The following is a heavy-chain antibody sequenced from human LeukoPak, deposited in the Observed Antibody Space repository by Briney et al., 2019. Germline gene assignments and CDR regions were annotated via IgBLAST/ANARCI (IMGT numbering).Heavy chain of an antibody. Sequence: SETLSLTCTVSGDFITGSTYYRGWIRQPPGKGLEWIGSMYYSGSTYSNPSLRSRVTMSADTSKNQFSLNLKSVTAADTAVYYCARQYYDSTGYYYFDYWGQGTLVTVSS. CDR2: MYYSGST. V-gene: IGHV4-39*01. J-gene: IGHJ4*02. CDR3: ARQYYDSTGYYYFDY. CDR1: GDFITGSTYY. D-gene: IGHD3-22*01.